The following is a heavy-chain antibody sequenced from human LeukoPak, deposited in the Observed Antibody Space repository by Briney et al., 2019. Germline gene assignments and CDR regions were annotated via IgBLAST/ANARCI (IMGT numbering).Heavy chain of an antibody. Sequence: SETLSLTCTVSGGSISSGYWSWIRQPPGKGLEWIGYIYYSGSTNYNPSLKSRVTISVDTSKNQFSLKLSSVTAADTAVYYCAREDRYCSGGSCYSWGQGTLVTVSS. CDR1: GGSISSGY. D-gene: IGHD2-15*01. CDR2: IYYSGST. J-gene: IGHJ4*02. V-gene: IGHV4-59*01. CDR3: AREDRYCSGGSCYS.